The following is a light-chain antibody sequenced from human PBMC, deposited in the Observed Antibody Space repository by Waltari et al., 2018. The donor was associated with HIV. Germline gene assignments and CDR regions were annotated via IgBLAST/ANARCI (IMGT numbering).Light chain of an antibody. CDR1: QSILYSPNNKNY. Sequence: DIVMTQTPASLAVSLGETATLNCQSSQSILYSPNNKNYLTWYQQKPGQPPKLLIYWASTRESGVPDRFSGSGSGRDFTLTISSLQAEDVAVYYCQQYYNAPLTFGQGTRLEIK. CDR3: QQYYNAPLT. V-gene: IGKV4-1*01. CDR2: WAS. J-gene: IGKJ5*01.